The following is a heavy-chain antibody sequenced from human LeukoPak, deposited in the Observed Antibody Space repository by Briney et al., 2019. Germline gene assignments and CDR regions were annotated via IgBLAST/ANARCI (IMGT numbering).Heavy chain of an antibody. J-gene: IGHJ3*02. CDR1: GGSISSYY. D-gene: IGHD3-22*01. Sequence: PSETLSLTCTVSGGSISSYYWSWIRQPPGKGLEWIGYIYYSGSTNYNPSLKSRVTISVDTSKNQFSLKLSSVTAADTAVYYCARATLREGYYYEGRDAFDIWGQGTMVTVSS. CDR2: IYYSGST. V-gene: IGHV4-59*01. CDR3: ARATLREGYYYEGRDAFDI.